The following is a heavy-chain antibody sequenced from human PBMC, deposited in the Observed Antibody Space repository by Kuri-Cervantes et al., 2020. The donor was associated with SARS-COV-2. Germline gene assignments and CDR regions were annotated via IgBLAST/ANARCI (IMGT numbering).Heavy chain of an antibody. J-gene: IGHJ1*01. V-gene: IGHV3-30*02. D-gene: IGHD1-26*01. Sequence: GGSLRLSCAASGFTFSSYGMHWVRQAPGKGLEWVAFIRYDGSNKYYADSVKGRLTISRDNSKNTLYLQMNSLRAEDTAVYYCAKVIRSGSYYTEYFQHWGQGTLVTVSS. CDR2: IRYDGSNK. CDR3: AKVIRSGSYYTEYFQH. CDR1: GFTFSSYG.